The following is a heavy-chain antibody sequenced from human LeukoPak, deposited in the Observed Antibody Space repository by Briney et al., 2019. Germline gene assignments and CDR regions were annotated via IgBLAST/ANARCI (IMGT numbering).Heavy chain of an antibody. V-gene: IGHV4-34*01. CDR2: INHSGST. CDR3: ARGRWPVDY. Sequence: SENLSLTCAVYGGSFSGYYWSWIRQPPGKGLEWIGEINHSGSTNYNPSLKSRVTISVDTSKNQFSLKLNSVTAADTAVYYCARGRWPVDYWGQGTLVTVSS. CDR1: GGSFSGYY. D-gene: IGHD2-15*01. J-gene: IGHJ4*02.